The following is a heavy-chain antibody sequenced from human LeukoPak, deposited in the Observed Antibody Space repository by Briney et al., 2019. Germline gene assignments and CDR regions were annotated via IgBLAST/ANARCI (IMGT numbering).Heavy chain of an antibody. Sequence: SETLSLTCTVSGVSVISSYWSWVRQPPGKGLEYIGFIHHSGATKYNPSLKSRVTMSVDTSKSQFSLRLSSVTAADSAVYYCARHNGVSYLDYWAQRTLVTVSS. CDR2: IHHSGAT. V-gene: IGHV4-59*02. J-gene: IGHJ4*02. CDR3: ARHNGVSYLDY. D-gene: IGHD2-8*01. CDR1: GVSVISSY.